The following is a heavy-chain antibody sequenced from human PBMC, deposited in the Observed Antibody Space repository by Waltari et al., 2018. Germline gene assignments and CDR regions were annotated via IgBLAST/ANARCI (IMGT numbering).Heavy chain of an antibody. D-gene: IGHD2-15*01. CDR1: GGSISSYY. V-gene: IGHV4-59*01. CDR3: ARNRLGYCSGGSCYFEGLFDY. J-gene: IGHJ4*02. CDR2: IYYSGST. Sequence: QVQLQESGPGLVKPSETLSLTCTVSGGSISSYYWSWIRQPPGKGLEWIGYIYYSGSTNYNPSLKSRVTISVDTSKNQFSLKLSSVTAADTAVYYCARNRLGYCSGGSCYFEGLFDYWGQGTLVTVSS.